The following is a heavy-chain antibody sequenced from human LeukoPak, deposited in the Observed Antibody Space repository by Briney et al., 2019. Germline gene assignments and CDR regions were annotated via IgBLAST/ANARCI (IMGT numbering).Heavy chain of an antibody. Sequence: SQTLSLTCAVSGGSISSGGYSWSWIRQPPGKGLEWTGYIYYSGSTYYNPSLKSRVTISVDTSKNQFSLKLSSVTAADTAVYYCAREPFYGSGTPGAFDIWGQGTMVTVPS. J-gene: IGHJ3*02. CDR1: GGSISSGGYS. D-gene: IGHD3-10*01. CDR2: IYYSGST. CDR3: AREPFYGSGTPGAFDI. V-gene: IGHV4-31*11.